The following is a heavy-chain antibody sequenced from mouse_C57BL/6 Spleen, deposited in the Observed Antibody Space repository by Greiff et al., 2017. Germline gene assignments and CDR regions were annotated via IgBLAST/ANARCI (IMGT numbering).Heavy chain of an antibody. CDR1: GFTFSDYG. V-gene: IGHV5-17*01. Sequence: EVQRVESGGGLVKPGGSLKLSCAASGFTFSDYGMHWVRQAPEKGLEWVAYISSGSSTIDYADTVKGRFTISRDNAKNTLFLQMTGLRSEDTAMYYCARAGIYYGYDGFAYWGQGTLVTVSA. CDR2: ISSGSSTI. D-gene: IGHD2-2*01. J-gene: IGHJ3*01. CDR3: ARAGIYYGYDGFAY.